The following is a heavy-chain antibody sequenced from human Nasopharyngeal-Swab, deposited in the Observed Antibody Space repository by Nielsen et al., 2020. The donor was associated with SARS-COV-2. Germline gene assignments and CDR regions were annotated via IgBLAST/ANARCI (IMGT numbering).Heavy chain of an antibody. J-gene: IGHJ3*02. Sequence: GESLKISCAASGFTFSSYGMHWVRQAPGKGLEWVAVIWYDGSNKYYADSVKGRFTISRDNSKNTLYLQMNSLRAEDTAVYYCAREGVTATDPDDAFDIWGQGTMVTVSS. CDR2: IWYDGSNK. D-gene: IGHD2-21*02. V-gene: IGHV3-33*01. CDR1: GFTFSSYG. CDR3: AREGVTATDPDDAFDI.